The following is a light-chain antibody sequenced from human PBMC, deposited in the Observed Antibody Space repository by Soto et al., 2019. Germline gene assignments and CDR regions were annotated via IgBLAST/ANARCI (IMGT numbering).Light chain of an antibody. Sequence: ELVFTQSPGTLSLSPGERATLSCRASQTVSSTYLTWFQQKPGQAPRLLIYGASSRATGIPDRFSGSGSRTDFTLTISRLEPEDFAVYYCQQYATSAITFGQGTRLEIK. J-gene: IGKJ5*01. CDR3: QQYATSAIT. CDR2: GAS. V-gene: IGKV3-20*01. CDR1: QTVSSTY.